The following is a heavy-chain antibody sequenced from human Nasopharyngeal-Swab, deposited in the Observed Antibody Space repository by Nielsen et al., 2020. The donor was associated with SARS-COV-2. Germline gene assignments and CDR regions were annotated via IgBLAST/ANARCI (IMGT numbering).Heavy chain of an antibody. CDR2: INHDGSRT. CDR3: ARDFDKTGD. Sequence: GGSLRLSCAASGFSFSDSWIHWVRQAPGKGLVWVSRINHDGSRTGYADSVQGRFTISRDNAKNTVYLQMNSLRAEDTAVYYCARDFDKTGDWGQGSLVTVSS. D-gene: IGHD7-27*01. CDR1: GFSFSDSW. V-gene: IGHV3-74*01. J-gene: IGHJ4*02.